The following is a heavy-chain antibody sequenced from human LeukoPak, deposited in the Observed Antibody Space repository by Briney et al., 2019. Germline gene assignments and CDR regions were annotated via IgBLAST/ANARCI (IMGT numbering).Heavy chain of an antibody. CDR3: ATPYCSGISCLDVFNM. D-gene: IGHD2-2*01. CDR1: GVSVSDGRYY. Sequence: PSETLSLTCNVSGVSVSDGRYYWTWIRQHPGKGLEWIGYKYYSGSAKSNPSLKSRLTISIDTSKNQFSLQLSSVTAADTATYYCATPYCSGISCLDVFNMWGQGTRVTVSS. V-gene: IGHV4-31*03. J-gene: IGHJ3*02. CDR2: KYYSGSA.